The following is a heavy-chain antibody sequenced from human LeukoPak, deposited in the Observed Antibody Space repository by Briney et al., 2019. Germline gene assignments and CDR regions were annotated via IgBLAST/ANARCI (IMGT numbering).Heavy chain of an antibody. Sequence: GGSLRLSCAASGFTFSIYAMSWVRQAPGKGLEWVSGVSGSGGSTYYADSVKGRFTISRDNSKNTLCLQMNTLRAEDTAVYYCAKDREYSYVYDAFDIWGQGTLVTVSS. J-gene: IGHJ3*02. CDR1: GFTFSIYA. CDR2: VSGSGGST. CDR3: AKDREYSYVYDAFDI. D-gene: IGHD3-16*01. V-gene: IGHV3-23*01.